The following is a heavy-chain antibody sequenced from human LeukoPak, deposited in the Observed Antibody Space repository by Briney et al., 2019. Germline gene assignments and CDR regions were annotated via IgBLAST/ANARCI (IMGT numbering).Heavy chain of an antibody. V-gene: IGHV3-30*04. Sequence: GGSLRLSCAASGFRFSSYAMHWVRQAPGKGLEWVAVISYDGSNKYYADSVKGRFTISRDNSKNTLYLQMNSLRAEDTAVYYCATEGFTYGYHGIDIWGQGTIVTVSS. D-gene: IGHD5-18*01. CDR2: ISYDGSNK. CDR1: GFRFSSYA. CDR3: ATEGFTYGYHGIDI. J-gene: IGHJ3*02.